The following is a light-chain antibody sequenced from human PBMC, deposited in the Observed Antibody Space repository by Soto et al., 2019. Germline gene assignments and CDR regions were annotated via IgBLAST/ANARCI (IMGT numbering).Light chain of an antibody. CDR1: SSNIGSNY. J-gene: IGLJ3*02. Sequence: QSVLTQPPSVSAAPGQKVIISCSGSSSNIGSNYVSWYQQLPVTAPKLLIYDKNERPSGIPDRFSASKSGTSATLGITGLQTGDEADYYCGAWDHSLNVGVFGGGTKLTVL. CDR2: DKN. V-gene: IGLV1-51*01. CDR3: GAWDHSLNVGV.